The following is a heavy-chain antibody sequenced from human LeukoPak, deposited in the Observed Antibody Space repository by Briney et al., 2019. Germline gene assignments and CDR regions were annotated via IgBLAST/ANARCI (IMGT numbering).Heavy chain of an antibody. CDR1: GASINSGGYS. J-gene: IGHJ4*02. Sequence: SETLSLTCAVSGASINSGGYSCSWIRQPPGKGLEWIGYIYHSGNTYYNPSLKSRVTISVDRSKNQFSLKLTSVTAADTAVYYCARGYDILTSHDYFDYWGQGILVAVSS. D-gene: IGHD3-9*01. CDR3: ARGYDILTSHDYFDY. CDR2: IYHSGNT. V-gene: IGHV4-30-2*01.